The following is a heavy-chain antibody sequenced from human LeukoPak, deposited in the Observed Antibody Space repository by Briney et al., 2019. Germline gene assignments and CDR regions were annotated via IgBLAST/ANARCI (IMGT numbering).Heavy chain of an antibody. CDR2: MNPNSGDT. D-gene: IGHD3-10*01. Sequence: ASVKVSCKASGYTFTSYDLNWVRQATGQGLEWLGWMNPNSGDTGYEQKLQGRVTMTTDTSTSTAYMELRSLRSDDTAVYYCASTPGELSHWGQGTLVTVSS. CDR3: ASTPGELSH. V-gene: IGHV1-8*01. J-gene: IGHJ4*02. CDR1: GYTFTSYD.